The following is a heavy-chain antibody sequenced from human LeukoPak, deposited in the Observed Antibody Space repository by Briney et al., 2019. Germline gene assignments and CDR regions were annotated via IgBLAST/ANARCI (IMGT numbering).Heavy chain of an antibody. J-gene: IGHJ4*02. CDR3: AREGGWDYFSWIY. D-gene: IGHD2/OR15-2a*01. V-gene: IGHV3-21*01. CDR1: GFTFSSFS. CDR2: ISSSSSYI. Sequence: GGSLRLSCAASGFTFSSFSMNWVRQAPGKGLEWVSSISSSSSYIYYADSVKGRFTISRDNAKNSLYLQMNSLRAEDTAVYYCAREGGWDYFSWIYWGQGTLVTVSS.